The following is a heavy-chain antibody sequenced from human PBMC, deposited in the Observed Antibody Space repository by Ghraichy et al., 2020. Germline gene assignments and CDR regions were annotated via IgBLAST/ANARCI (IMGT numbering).Heavy chain of an antibody. D-gene: IGHD2-2*01. J-gene: IGHJ6*02. V-gene: IGHV4-59*01. Sequence: SETLSLTCTVSGGSISSYYWSWIRQPPGKGLEWIGYIYYSGSTNYNPSLKSRVTISVDTSKNQFSLKLRSVTAADTAVYFCARVDVVVRGYYYYYYGMDACGQEGTLIVPS. CDR1: GGSISSYY. CDR3: ARVDVVVRGYYYYYYGMDA. CDR2: IYYSGST.